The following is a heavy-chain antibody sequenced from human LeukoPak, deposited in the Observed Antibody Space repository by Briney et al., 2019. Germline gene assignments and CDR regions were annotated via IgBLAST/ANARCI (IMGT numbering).Heavy chain of an antibody. D-gene: IGHD2-15*01. V-gene: IGHV1-69*13. CDR2: IIPIFGTA. J-gene: IGHJ6*04. CDR3: ARARCSEGSCRDRGELYYGMDV. CDR1: GGTFSCYA. Sequence: ASVKVSCKASGGTFSCYAFSWVRQAPAQGLEWMGGIIPIFGTANYAQKFEGRVTITADESTSTAYMELSSLRSEDTAVYYCARARCSEGSCRDRGELYYGMDVWGKGTTVTVSS.